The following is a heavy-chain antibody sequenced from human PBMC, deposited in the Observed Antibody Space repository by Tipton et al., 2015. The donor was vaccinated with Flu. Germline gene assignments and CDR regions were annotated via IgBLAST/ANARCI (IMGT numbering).Heavy chain of an antibody. D-gene: IGHD1-1*01. J-gene: IGHJ4*02. CDR3: ARVWSSFVATASLDY. CDR2: IRYGGSS. V-gene: IGHV4-39*07. Sequence: TLSLTCTVSGGSISSSRYYWGWIRQPPWKGLEWIGSIRYGGSSYYTPSLKSRVTISLDMSKDQFSLKLASVTAADTAVYYCARVWSSFVATASLDYWGRGTLVTVSS. CDR1: GGSISSSRYY.